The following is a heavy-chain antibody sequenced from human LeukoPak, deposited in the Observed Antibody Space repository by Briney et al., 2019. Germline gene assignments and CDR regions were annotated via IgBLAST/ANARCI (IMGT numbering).Heavy chain of an antibody. J-gene: IGHJ4*02. CDR2: IYHSRST. CDR1: GYSISSGYY. D-gene: IGHD6-13*01. Sequence: SETLSLTCTVSGYSISSGYYWGWIRQPPGKGLEWIGSIYHSRSTYYNPSLKSRVTIPVDTSKNQFSLKLSSVTAADTAVYYCARARIAAAGIDYWGQGTLVTVSS. CDR3: ARARIAAAGIDY. V-gene: IGHV4-38-2*02.